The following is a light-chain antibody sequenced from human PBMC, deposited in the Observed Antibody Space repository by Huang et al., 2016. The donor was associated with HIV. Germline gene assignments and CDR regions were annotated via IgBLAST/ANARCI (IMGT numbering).Light chain of an antibody. V-gene: IGKV4-1*01. CDR3: HHYYATPRT. CDR2: WAS. CDR1: ETLVYRSNNKNY. J-gene: IGKJ1*01. Sequence: DIVMTQSPDSLAVSLGERATINCKSRETLVYRSNNKNYLAWYQQNPGQPPKLLIYWASTRESGVPDRFSGSGAGTDFTLTISSLQAEDVAVYYCHHYYATPRTFGQGTKVEIK.